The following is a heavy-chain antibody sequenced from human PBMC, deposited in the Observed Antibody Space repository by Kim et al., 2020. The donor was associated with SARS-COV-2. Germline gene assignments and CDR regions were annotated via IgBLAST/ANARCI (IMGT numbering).Heavy chain of an antibody. D-gene: IGHD3-9*01. V-gene: IGHV3-23*01. CDR2: ISGGGGST. J-gene: IGHJ2*01. CDR3: AKDGEPTLITLGVSDWSDWYFDL. CDR1: GFTFSSYA. Sequence: GGSLRLSCAASGFTFSSYAMSWVRQAPGKGLEWVSAISGGGGSTYYADSVKGRFTISRDNSKNTLYLQMNSLRAEDTAVYYCAKDGEPTLITLGVSDWSDWYFDLWGRGTLVTVSS.